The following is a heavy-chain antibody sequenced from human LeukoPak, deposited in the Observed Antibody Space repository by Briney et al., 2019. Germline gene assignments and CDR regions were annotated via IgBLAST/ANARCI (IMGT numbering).Heavy chain of an antibody. Sequence: ASVKVSCKASDYTFTSYGISWVRQAPGQGLEGMGWISAYTGKTNYAQKFQDRVTMTTDTSTSTVYMELRSLRSDDTAVYYCARGSYDSSDFEYFHHWGQGTLVTVSS. D-gene: IGHD3-22*01. CDR3: ARGSYDSSDFEYFHH. CDR1: DYTFTSYG. J-gene: IGHJ1*01. V-gene: IGHV1-18*01. CDR2: ISAYTGKT.